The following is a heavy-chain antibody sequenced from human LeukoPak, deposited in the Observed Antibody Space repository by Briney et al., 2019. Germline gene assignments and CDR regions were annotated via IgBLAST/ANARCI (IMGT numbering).Heavy chain of an antibody. J-gene: IGHJ3*01. CDR3: ARATYGGCYAGL. CDR1: GLTFSSNW. D-gene: IGHD2-2*01. CDR2: FTGDGGST. Sequence: GGSLRLSCAASGLTFSSNWLHWVRQAPGKGLVWVSLFTGDGGSTNYADSVKGRFTISRDNAKNTLYLQMNSLRAEDTAVYYCARATYGGCYAGLWGQGTMVTVSS. V-gene: IGHV3-74*01.